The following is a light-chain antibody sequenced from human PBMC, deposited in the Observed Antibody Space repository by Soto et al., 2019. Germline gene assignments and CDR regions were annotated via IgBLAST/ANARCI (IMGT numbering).Light chain of an antibody. CDR3: QQYNSFWT. J-gene: IGKJ1*01. CDR1: QSISSW. V-gene: IGKV1-5*01. Sequence: MTQSPSTLSASVGDRVTITCRASQSISSWLAWYQQKPGKAPRLLIYDASYLERGVPSRFSGSGSGTEFTLTISDLQPDDLATYYCQQYNSFWTFGQGTKVEI. CDR2: DAS.